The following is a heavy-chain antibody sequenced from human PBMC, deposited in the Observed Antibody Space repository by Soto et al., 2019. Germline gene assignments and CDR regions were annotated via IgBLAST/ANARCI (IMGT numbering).Heavy chain of an antibody. CDR3: ARGSPDYYDSSGYLNDAFDI. CDR1: GFTFSSYW. CDR2: IKQDGSEK. D-gene: IGHD3-22*01. V-gene: IGHV3-7*05. Sequence: GGSLRLSCAASGFTFSSYWMSWVRQAPGKGLEWVANIKQDGSEKYYVDSVKGRFTISRDNAKNSLYLQMNSLRAEDTAVYYCARGSPDYYDSSGYLNDAFDIWGQGTMVTVSS. J-gene: IGHJ3*02.